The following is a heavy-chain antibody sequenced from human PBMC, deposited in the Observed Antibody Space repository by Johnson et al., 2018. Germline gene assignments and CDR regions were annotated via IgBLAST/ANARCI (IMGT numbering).Heavy chain of an antibody. CDR2: ISSSSSYI. D-gene: IGHD6-13*01. J-gene: IGHJ3*02. V-gene: IGHV3-21*01. Sequence: VQLVESGGGLVKPGGSLRLSCAASGFTFSSYSMNWVRQAPGKGLEWVSSISSSSSYIYYADSVKGRFTISRDNAKNSLYLQRNSLRAEDTAVYYCARGSSSWEKDAFDIWGQGTMVTVSS. CDR3: ARGSSSWEKDAFDI. CDR1: GFTFSSYS.